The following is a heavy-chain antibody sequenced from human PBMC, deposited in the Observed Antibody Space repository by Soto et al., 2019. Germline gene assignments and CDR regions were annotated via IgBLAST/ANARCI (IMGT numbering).Heavy chain of an antibody. Sequence: QVQLVQSGPELKKPGASVKVSCKASGFTLITYGIDWVRQAPGQGLEWMGWIGANEGNTNFAQKLQGRVPLTTDTSTDTAYMELRSLRSDDTALYYCARHRSSGWPEPPYFDYWGQGTLVTVAS. CDR2: IGANEGNT. D-gene: IGHD6-19*01. J-gene: IGHJ4*02. CDR1: GFTLITYG. CDR3: ARHRSSGWPEPPYFDY. V-gene: IGHV1-18*01.